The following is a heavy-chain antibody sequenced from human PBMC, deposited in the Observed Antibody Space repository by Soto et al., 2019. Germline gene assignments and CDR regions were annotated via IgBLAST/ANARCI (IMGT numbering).Heavy chain of an antibody. CDR2: IIPIFGTA. CDR3: ARERRGSYCSSTSCFFDY. J-gene: IGHJ4*02. Sequence: QVQLVQSGAEVKKPGSSVKVSCKASGGTFSTSGINWVQQAPGQGLEWMGGIIPIFGTANYAQKFQGRVTITADESTSTAYMELSSLKSEDTAVYFCARERRGSYCSSTSCFFDYWGQGTLVTVSS. V-gene: IGHV1-69*01. D-gene: IGHD2-2*01. CDR1: GGTFSTSG.